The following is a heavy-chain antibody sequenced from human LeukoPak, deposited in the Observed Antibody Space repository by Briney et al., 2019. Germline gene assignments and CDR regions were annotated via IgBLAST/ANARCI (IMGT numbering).Heavy chain of an antibody. V-gene: IGHV1-18*01. CDR2: ISAYNGNT. Sequence: ASVKVSCKASGYAFTSYGISWVRQAPGQGLEWMGWISAYNGNTNYAQKLQGRVTMTTDTSTSTAYMELRSLRSDDTAVYYCAGDGLLIVGATTVSFDYWGQGTLVTVSS. CDR3: AGDGLLIVGATTVSFDY. D-gene: IGHD1-26*01. CDR1: GYAFTSYG. J-gene: IGHJ4*02.